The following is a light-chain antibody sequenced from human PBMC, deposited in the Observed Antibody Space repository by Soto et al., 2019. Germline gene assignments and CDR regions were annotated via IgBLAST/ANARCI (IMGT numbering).Light chain of an antibody. CDR1: QSVSNN. CDR2: DAS. CDR3: QQYGSSPFT. J-gene: IGKJ3*01. V-gene: IGKV3-20*01. Sequence: VMTQSPATLSVSPGERATLSCRASQSVSNNLAWYQQKPGQAPRLLIYDASSRATGIPDRFSGSGSGTDFTLTISRLEPDDFAVYYCQQYGSSPFTFGPGTKVDIK.